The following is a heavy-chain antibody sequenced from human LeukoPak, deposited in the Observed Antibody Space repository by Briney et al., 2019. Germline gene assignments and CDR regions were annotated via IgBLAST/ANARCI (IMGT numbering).Heavy chain of an antibody. CDR3: AGSGLRLGELSFDY. Sequence: SETLSLTCAVSGGSISSSHWWSWVRQPPGKGLEWIGEIYHSGSTNYNPSLKSRVTISVDKSKNQFSLKLSSVTAADTAVYYCAGSGLRLGELSFDYWGQGTLVTVSS. D-gene: IGHD3-16*02. CDR2: IYHSGST. J-gene: IGHJ4*02. V-gene: IGHV4-4*02. CDR1: GGSISSSHW.